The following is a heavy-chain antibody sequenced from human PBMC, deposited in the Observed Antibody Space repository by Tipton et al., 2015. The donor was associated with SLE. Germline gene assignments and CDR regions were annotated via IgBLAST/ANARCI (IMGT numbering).Heavy chain of an antibody. Sequence: TLSLTCTVSGGSISDYYWTWIRQPPGEGLEWLGYVYYSGSGNYNPSLKSRVTISLETSKNQFSLQLTSVTAADTAVYYCAKVRTGYAFDIWGQGTMVTVSS. CDR3: AKVRTGYAFDI. J-gene: IGHJ3*02. CDR2: VYYSGSG. CDR1: GGSISDYY. V-gene: IGHV4-59*01. D-gene: IGHD3/OR15-3a*01.